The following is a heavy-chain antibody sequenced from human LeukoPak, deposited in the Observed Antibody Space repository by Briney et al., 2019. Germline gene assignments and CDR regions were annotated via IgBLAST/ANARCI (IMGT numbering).Heavy chain of an antibody. CDR1: GFTFSNAW. CDR2: IKSKTDGGTT. Sequence: GGSLRLSCAASGFTFSNAWMSWVRQAPGKGLEWVGRIKSKTDGGTTDYAAPVKGRFTISRDDSKNTLYLQMNSLKTEDTALYYCATIKGGIAATGNWGQGTLVTVSS. V-gene: IGHV3-15*01. J-gene: IGHJ4*02. CDR3: ATIKGGIAATGN. D-gene: IGHD6-13*01.